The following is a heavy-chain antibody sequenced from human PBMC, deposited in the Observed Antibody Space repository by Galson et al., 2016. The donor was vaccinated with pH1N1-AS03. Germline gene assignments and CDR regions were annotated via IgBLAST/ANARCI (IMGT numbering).Heavy chain of an antibody. V-gene: IGHV1-69-2*01. CDR2: VDPDTSKT. D-gene: IGHD6-6*01. CDR1: GYTFTDYN. Sequence: VKVSCKVSGYTFTDYNMHWVQQAPGKGLEWMGLVDPDTSKTKYAEKFQGRVPITADTSRDTAYMDLSVLRSADTAIYFCATDGPRGSLSSWGQGTLVTVSS. CDR3: ATDGPRGSLSS. J-gene: IGHJ4*02.